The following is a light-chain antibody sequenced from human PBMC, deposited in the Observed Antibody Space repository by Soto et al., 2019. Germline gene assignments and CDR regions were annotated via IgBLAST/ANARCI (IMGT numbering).Light chain of an antibody. V-gene: IGLV2-8*01. Sequence: QSVLTQPPSASGSPGQSVTISCTGTSSDVGGYNYVSWYQQHPGKAPKLMIYEVSKRPSGVPDRFSGSKSGNTASLTVSGLQAEDEADYYCSSYAGSNKRVVFCGGTKLTVL. J-gene: IGLJ2*01. CDR3: SSYAGSNKRVV. CDR2: EVS. CDR1: SSDVGGYNY.